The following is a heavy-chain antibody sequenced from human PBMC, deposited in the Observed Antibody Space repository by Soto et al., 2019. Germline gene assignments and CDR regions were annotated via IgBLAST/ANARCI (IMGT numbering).Heavy chain of an antibody. CDR1: GGSVITESHY. D-gene: IGHD2-2*01. CDR3: ATEVVPAAEFDL. V-gene: IGHV4-61*01. CDR2: IHHSGST. Sequence: PSETLSLTCTVSGGSVITESHYWSWLRQSPGKGLEWIGYIHHSGSTNYNPSLQSRITISIDTSKNQFSLKLSSVTAADTAVYYCATEVVPAAEFDLWGQGTLVTVSS. J-gene: IGHJ4*02.